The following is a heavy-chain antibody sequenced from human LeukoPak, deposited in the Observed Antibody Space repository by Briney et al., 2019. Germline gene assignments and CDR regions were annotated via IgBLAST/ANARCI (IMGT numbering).Heavy chain of an antibody. CDR2: ISSSGSTK. D-gene: IGHD3-10*01. CDR3: ARWGTGYYRSGSSYYFDY. V-gene: IGHV3-11*04. Sequence: PGGSLRLSCAASGFTFSDYYMSWIRQAPGKGLKWVSYISSSGSTKYYADSVKGRFTISRDNAKNSLYLQMNVLRAEDTTVYYCARWGTGYYRSGSSYYFDYWGQGTLVTVSS. J-gene: IGHJ4*02. CDR1: GFTFSDYY.